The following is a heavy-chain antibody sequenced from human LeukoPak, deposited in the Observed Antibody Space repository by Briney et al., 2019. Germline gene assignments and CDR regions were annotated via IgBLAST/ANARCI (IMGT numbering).Heavy chain of an antibody. D-gene: IGHD3-22*01. J-gene: IGHJ4*02. Sequence: PGGSLRLSCAASGFTFSNYWMSWVRQAPGKGLVWVSRINSDGSSRHYADSAKGRFTISRDNAKNTLHLQMTSLRAEDTAVYYCARGGPDSSDYSSLFDYWGRGILVTVSS. CDR1: GFTFSNYW. CDR2: INSDGSSR. V-gene: IGHV3-74*01. CDR3: ARGGPDSSDYSSLFDY.